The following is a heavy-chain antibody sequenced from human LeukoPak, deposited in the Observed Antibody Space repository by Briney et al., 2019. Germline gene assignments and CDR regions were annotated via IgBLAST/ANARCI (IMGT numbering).Heavy chain of an antibody. CDR2: IYYSGST. Sequence: SETLSLTCTVSGGSISSGGYYWSWIRQHPGKGLEWIGYIYYSGSTYYNPSLKSRVTISVDTSKNQFSLKLSAVPAADTAVYYCARDPEGDGYFDYWGQGTLVTVSS. CDR3: ARDPEGDGYFDY. J-gene: IGHJ4*02. V-gene: IGHV4-31*03. CDR1: GGSISSGGYY. D-gene: IGHD5-24*01.